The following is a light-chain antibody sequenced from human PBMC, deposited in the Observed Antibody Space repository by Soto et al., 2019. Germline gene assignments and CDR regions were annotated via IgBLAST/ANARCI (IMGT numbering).Light chain of an antibody. CDR1: QIVSSY. CDR3: QQRSNWPRGT. Sequence: EIVLTQSPATLSLSPGERATLSCRASQIVSSYLAWYQQKPGQAPRLLIYDASNRATGIPARFSGSGSGTDFTLTISSLEPEDFAVYYCQQRSNWPRGTFGQGTKVDIK. V-gene: IGKV3-11*01. J-gene: IGKJ1*01. CDR2: DAS.